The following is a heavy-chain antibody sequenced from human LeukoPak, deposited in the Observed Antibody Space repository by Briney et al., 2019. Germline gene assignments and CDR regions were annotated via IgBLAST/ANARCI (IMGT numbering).Heavy chain of an antibody. CDR1: GGSISNKY. D-gene: IGHD2/OR15-2a*01. CDR2: IHYSGST. V-gene: IGHV4-59*01. CDR3: ARVKGSMPEDYFDY. Sequence: PSETLSLTCTVSGGSISNKYWSWIRQPPGKGLEWIGDIHYSGSTNYNPSLKSRVTISVDTSKNQFSLRLSSVTAADTAVYYCARVKGSMPEDYFDYWGQGTLITVSS. J-gene: IGHJ4*02.